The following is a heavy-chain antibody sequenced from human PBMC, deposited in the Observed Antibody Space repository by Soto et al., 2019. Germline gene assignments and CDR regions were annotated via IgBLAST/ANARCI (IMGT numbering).Heavy chain of an antibody. V-gene: IGHV4-59*08. D-gene: IGHD3-22*01. CDR2: IYYSGST. Sequence: PSETLSLTCTVSGGSISSYYWSWIRQPPGKGLEWIGYIYYSGSTNYNPSLKSRVTISVDTSKNQFSLKLSSVTAADTAVYYCARHVDLPDYYDSSGYFSYWGQGTLVTVSS. J-gene: IGHJ4*02. CDR1: GGSISSYY. CDR3: ARHVDLPDYYDSSGYFSY.